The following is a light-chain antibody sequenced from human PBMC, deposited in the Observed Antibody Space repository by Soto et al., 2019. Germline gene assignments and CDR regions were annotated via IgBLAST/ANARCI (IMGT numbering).Light chain of an antibody. CDR3: QQYGSSPLT. V-gene: IGKV3-20*01. CDR1: QSVSSSY. J-gene: IGKJ4*01. CDR2: GAS. Sequence: ETVLTQSPGTLSLSPGERGTLACTASQSVSSSYLAWYQQKPGQAPSLLIYGASNRATGIPDRFSGSGSGSNFTLTSNRLEPEDSAVYYWQQYGSSPLTFGGGTKVEIK.